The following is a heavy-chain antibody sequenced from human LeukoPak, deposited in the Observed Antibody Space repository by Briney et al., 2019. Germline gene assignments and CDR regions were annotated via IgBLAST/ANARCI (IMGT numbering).Heavy chain of an antibody. CDR3: VRDRGIAAGGPLLDY. V-gene: IGHV3-21*01. D-gene: IGHD6-13*01. CDR2: ISSSSRYI. J-gene: IGHJ4*02. Sequence: GGSLRLSCAASGFTFSSYSMNWVRQAPGKGLEWVSAISSSSRYIYHADSVKGRFTISRGNAKNSLHLQMNSLRGEDTAVYYCVRDRGIAAGGPLLDYWGQGTLVTVSS. CDR1: GFTFSSYS.